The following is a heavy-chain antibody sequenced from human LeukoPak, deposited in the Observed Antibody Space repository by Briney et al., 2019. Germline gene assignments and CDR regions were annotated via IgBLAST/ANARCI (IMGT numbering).Heavy chain of an antibody. V-gene: IGHV1-18*01. CDR2: ISAYNGNT. D-gene: IGHD3-22*01. J-gene: IGHJ4*02. Sequence: ASVKVSCKAPGYTFTSYGISWVRQAPGQGLEWMGWISAYNGNTNYAQKLQGRVTMTTDTSTSTAYMELRSLRSDDTAVYYCASYDSSGYYYFMVDWGQGTLATVSS. CDR3: ASYDSSGYYYFMVD. CDR1: GYTFTSYG.